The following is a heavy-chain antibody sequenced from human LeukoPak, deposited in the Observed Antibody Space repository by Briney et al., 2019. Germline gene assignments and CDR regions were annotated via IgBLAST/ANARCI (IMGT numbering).Heavy chain of an antibody. CDR1: GGSISSRGYH. J-gene: IGHJ4*02. V-gene: IGHV4-39*07. D-gene: IGHD3-3*01. CDR3: ARDRSGYLDY. Sequence: SEALSLTCTVSGGSISSRGYHWGWIRQPPGKGLEWIGSIYHSGSTYYNPSLKSRVTISVDTSKNQFSLKLSSVTAADTAVYYCARDRSGYLDYWGQGTLVTVSS. CDR2: IYHSGST.